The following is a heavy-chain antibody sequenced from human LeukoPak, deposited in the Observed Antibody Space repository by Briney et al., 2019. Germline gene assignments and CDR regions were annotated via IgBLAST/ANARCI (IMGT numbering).Heavy chain of an antibody. CDR3: AKGPIYGSGRSAYYFDY. CDR2: ISYDGSNK. D-gene: IGHD3-10*01. V-gene: IGHV3-30*18. Sequence: GGSLRLSGAASGFTFSSYGMHWVRQAPGKGLDWVAVISYDGSNKYYADSVKGRFTISRDNSKNTLYLQMNSLRADDTAVYYCAKGPIYGSGRSAYYFDYWGQGTLVTVSS. J-gene: IGHJ4*02. CDR1: GFTFSSYG.